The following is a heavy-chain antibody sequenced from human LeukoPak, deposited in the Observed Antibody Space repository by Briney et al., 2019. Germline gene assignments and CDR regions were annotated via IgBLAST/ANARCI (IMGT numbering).Heavy chain of an antibody. CDR2: IYHRGST. J-gene: IGHJ4*02. V-gene: IGHV4-30-2*01. Sequence: SQALSLTCGVSGCAISSGGYSWSWMRQPPGKGLEWIGYIYHRGSTYYNPSLKSRVTISVDRSKNQFSLKLSSVTAADTAVYYCARDRYGDRTYFDYWGQGTLVTVFS. D-gene: IGHD4-17*01. CDR1: GCAISSGGYS. CDR3: ARDRYGDRTYFDY.